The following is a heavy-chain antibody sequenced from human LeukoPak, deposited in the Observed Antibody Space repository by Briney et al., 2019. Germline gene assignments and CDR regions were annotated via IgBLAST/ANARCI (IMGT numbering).Heavy chain of an antibody. V-gene: IGHV4-39*07. D-gene: IGHD3-22*01. Sequence: SETLSLTCTVSGGSISSSSYYWGWIRQPPGKGLEWIGSIYYSGSTYYNPSLKSRVTISVDTSKNQFSLKLSSVTAADTAVYYCARPYYYDSSGYYPPFDAFDIWGQGTMVTVSS. J-gene: IGHJ3*02. CDR1: GGSISSSSYY. CDR2: IYYSGST. CDR3: ARPYYYDSSGYYPPFDAFDI.